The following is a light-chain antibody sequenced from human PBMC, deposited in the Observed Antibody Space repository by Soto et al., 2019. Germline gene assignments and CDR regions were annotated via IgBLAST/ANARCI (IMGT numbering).Light chain of an antibody. Sequence: QSALTQPASVSGSPGQSITISCSGTSSDVGAYTYVSWYQVHPGEPPKLVIYDVSKRPSGVSNRFSGSKSGNTASLTISGLQAEDEGVYYCSSYRSTSTLGVFGTGTKLTVL. V-gene: IGLV2-14*03. J-gene: IGLJ1*01. CDR2: DVS. CDR1: SSDVGAYTY. CDR3: SSYRSTSTLGV.